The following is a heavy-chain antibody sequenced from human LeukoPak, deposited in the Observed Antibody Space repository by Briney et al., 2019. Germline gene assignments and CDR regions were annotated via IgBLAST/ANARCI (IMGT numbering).Heavy chain of an antibody. D-gene: IGHD6-13*01. CDR2: ISWNSGSI. V-gene: IGHV3-9*01. Sequence: GGSLRLSCAASGFTFDDYAMHWVRQAPGKGLEWVSGISWNSGSIGYADSVKGRFTISRDNAKNSLYLQMNSLRAEDTALYYCAKDSGSWYLSYFDYWGQGTLVTVSS. J-gene: IGHJ4*02. CDR3: AKDSGSWYLSYFDY. CDR1: GFTFDDYA.